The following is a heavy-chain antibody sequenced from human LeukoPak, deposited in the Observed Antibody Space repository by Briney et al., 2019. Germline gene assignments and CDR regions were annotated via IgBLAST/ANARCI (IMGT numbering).Heavy chain of an antibody. CDR3: AKSDTAMVISNFDY. CDR2: ISYDGSNK. CDR1: GFAFSSYS. D-gene: IGHD5-18*01. J-gene: IGHJ4*02. Sequence: PGGSLRLSCAASGFAFSSYSMNWVRQAPGKGLEWVSVISYDGSNKYYADSVKGRFAISRDTSMNTVYLQMNSLRAEDTAVYYCAKSDTAMVISNFDYWGQGTLVTVSS. V-gene: IGHV3-30*18.